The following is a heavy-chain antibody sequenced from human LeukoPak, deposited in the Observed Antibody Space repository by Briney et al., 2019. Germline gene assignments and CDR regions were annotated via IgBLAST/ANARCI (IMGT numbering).Heavy chain of an antibody. CDR1: GGTFISYA. V-gene: IGHV1-69*04. CDR2: IIPILGIA. CDR3: VKTTVTTPIPLDY. J-gene: IGHJ4*02. D-gene: IGHD4-17*01. Sequence: SVKVSCKASGGTFISYAISWVRQAPGQGLEWMGRIIPILGIANYAQKFQGRVTITADKSTSTAYMELSSLRSEDTAVYYCVKTTVTTPIPLDYWGQGTLVTVSS.